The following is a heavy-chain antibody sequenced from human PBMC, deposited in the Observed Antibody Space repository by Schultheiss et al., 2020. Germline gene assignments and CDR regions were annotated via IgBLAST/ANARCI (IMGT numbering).Heavy chain of an antibody. J-gene: IGHJ6*02. Sequence: GESLKISCKGSGYSFTSYWIGWVRQMPGKGLEWMGVIYPGDSEIRYSPSFQGQVTISADRSTSTAYLQWNSLKASDTAIYYCARQGDESVAPRPYYHYGMDVWGQGTTVTVSS. CDR1: GYSFTSYW. CDR2: IYPGDSEI. CDR3: ARQGDESVAPRPYYHYGMDV. V-gene: IGHV5-51*01. D-gene: IGHD6-6*01.